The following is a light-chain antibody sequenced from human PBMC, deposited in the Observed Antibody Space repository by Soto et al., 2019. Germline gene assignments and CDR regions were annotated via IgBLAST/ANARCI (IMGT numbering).Light chain of an antibody. CDR1: QTISSW. Sequence: DIQMTQSPSTLSGPVGDRVTITCRASQTISSWLAWYQQKPGKAPKLLIYKASTLKSGVPSRFSGSGSGTEFTLTISSLQPDDFATYFCQQSYSYITFGHGTRLELK. CDR3: QQSYSYIT. J-gene: IGKJ5*01. CDR2: KAS. V-gene: IGKV1-5*03.